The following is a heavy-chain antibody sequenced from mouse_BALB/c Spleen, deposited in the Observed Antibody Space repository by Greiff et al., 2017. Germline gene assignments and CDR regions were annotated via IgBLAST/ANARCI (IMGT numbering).Heavy chain of an antibody. CDR3: ASRGIITTDAMDY. V-gene: IGHV5-9-4*01. CDR2: ISSGGSYT. CDR1: GFTFSSYA. J-gene: IGHJ4*01. Sequence: EVHGVESGGGLVKPGGSLKLSCAASGFTFSSYAMSWVRQSPEKRLEWVAEISSGGSYTYYPDTVTGRFTISRDNAKNTLYLEMSSLRSEDTAMYYCASRGIITTDAMDYWGQGTSVTVSS. D-gene: IGHD1-1*01.